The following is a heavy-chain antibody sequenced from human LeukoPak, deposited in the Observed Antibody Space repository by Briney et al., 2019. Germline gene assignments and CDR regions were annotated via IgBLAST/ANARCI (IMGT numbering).Heavy chain of an antibody. CDR3: ARGPTTSFDY. Sequence: GGSLRLSCAASGFTFSSYGMHWVRQAPGKGLEWVAVISDDGSNKYYEDSVKGRFTISRDNSKNTLYMQMNSLRAEDTAVYYCARGPTTSFDYWGQGTLVTVSS. CDR1: GFTFSSYG. V-gene: IGHV3-30*03. CDR2: ISDDGSNK. J-gene: IGHJ4*02. D-gene: IGHD4-11*01.